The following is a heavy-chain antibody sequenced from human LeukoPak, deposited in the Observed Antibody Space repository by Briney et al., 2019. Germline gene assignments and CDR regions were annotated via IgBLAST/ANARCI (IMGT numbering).Heavy chain of an antibody. CDR1: GGSISNYY. CDR2: IYASGST. J-gene: IGHJ4*02. V-gene: IGHV4-4*07. Sequence: SETLSLTCSVSGGSISNYYWNWLRQPAGKGLEWIGRIYASGSTNYNPSLKSRVTISMDKSKNHFSLNLKSVTAADTAVYYCARHLGMTTVTPFDYWGQGTLVTVSS. CDR3: ARHLGMTTVTPFDY. D-gene: IGHD4-17*01.